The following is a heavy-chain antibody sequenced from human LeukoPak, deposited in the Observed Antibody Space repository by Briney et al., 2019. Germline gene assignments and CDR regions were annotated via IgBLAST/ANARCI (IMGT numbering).Heavy chain of an antibody. Sequence: SETLSLTCTVSGGSISSSDYYWGWIRQPPGKGLEWIGSVYYSGTTHYNPSLESRVTISVDVSKNQFSLKLGSVTTADTAVYYCARDSGKCTTTSCSDYLDFWGQGTLVTVSS. V-gene: IGHV4-39*07. CDR3: ARDSGKCTTTSCSDYLDF. CDR2: VYYSGTT. CDR1: GGSISSSDYY. J-gene: IGHJ4*02. D-gene: IGHD2-2*01.